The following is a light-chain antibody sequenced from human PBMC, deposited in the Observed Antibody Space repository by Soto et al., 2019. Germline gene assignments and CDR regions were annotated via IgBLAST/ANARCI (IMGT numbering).Light chain of an antibody. CDR3: QQYGSSAYT. CDR2: GAS. Sequence: EIVLTQSPGTLSLSPGERATLSCRASQSVSSNFLAWYQQKPGQAPRLLIYGASSRATGIPDRLSGSGSGTDFTLTISRLEPEDFAVYYCQQYGSSAYTFGQGTKLEIK. CDR1: QSVSSNF. J-gene: IGKJ2*01. V-gene: IGKV3-20*01.